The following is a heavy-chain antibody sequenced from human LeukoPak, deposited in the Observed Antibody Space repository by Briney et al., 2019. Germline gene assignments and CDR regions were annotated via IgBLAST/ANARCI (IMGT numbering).Heavy chain of an antibody. V-gene: IGHV1-2*02. J-gene: IGHJ6*02. D-gene: IGHD2-2*01. CDR2: INPNSGGT. Sequence: ASVKVSCKASGYTFTGYYMHWVRQAPGQGLEWMGWINPNSGGTNYAQKFQGRVTMTRDTSISTAYMELSRPRSDDTAVYYCASEGVVPAAMATYYYYGMDVWGQGTTVTVSS. CDR1: GYTFTGYY. CDR3: ASEGVVPAAMATYYYYGMDV.